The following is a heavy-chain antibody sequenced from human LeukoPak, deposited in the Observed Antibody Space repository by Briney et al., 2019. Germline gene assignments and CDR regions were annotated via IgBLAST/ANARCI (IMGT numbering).Heavy chain of an antibody. J-gene: IGHJ5*02. CDR3: ASSGPTYYDFWSGYYGASDNWFDP. CDR2: IYYSGST. Sequence: PSETLSLTCTVSGGSISSYYWSWIRQPPGKGLEWIGYIYYSGSTNYNPSLKSRVTISVDTSKNQFSLKLSSVTAADTAVYYCASSGPTYYDFWSGYYGASDNWFDPWGQGTLVTVSS. D-gene: IGHD3-3*01. CDR1: GGSISSYY. V-gene: IGHV4-59*01.